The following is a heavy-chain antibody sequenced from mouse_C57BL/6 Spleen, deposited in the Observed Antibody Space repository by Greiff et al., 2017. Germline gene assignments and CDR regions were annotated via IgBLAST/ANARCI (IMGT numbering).Heavy chain of an antibody. D-gene: IGHD2-4*01. CDR2: IYPGDGDT. J-gene: IGHJ3*01. V-gene: IGHV1-82*01. CDR3: ARKDDYGWFAY. Sequence: VNVVESGPELVKPGASVKISCKASGYAFSSSWMNWVKQRPGKGLEWIGRIYPGDGDTNYNGKFKGKATLTADKSSSTAYMQLSSLTSEDSAVYFCARKDDYGWFAYWGQGTLVTVSA. CDR1: GYAFSSSW.